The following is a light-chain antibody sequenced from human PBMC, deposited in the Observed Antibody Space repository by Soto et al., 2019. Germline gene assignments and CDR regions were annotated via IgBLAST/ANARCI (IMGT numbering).Light chain of an antibody. Sequence: EIVLTQSPGTLSLSPGERATLSCRASQSVTSSYLACYQQKPGQAPRVLIYGASSRATGVPDRFSGSGSGTDFTLTISRLEPEDFAVYYCQQYGGSARTFGQGTKVEVK. J-gene: IGKJ1*01. CDR3: QQYGGSART. CDR1: QSVTSSY. CDR2: GAS. V-gene: IGKV3-20*01.